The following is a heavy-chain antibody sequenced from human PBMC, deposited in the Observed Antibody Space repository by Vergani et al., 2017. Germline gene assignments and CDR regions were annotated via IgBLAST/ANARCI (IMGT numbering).Heavy chain of an antibody. V-gene: IGHV5-51*01. D-gene: IGHD2-21*01. J-gene: IGHJ4*02. Sequence: EVMLVQSGAEVKKPGESLKISCKYSESSFISNEIAWVRQMSGKGLQWMGNINPIDSKIAYSPSFQGQAIMSLDKSITTAYLQWRSLKASDTAIYYCTRHDPCGDGAYLHFDHWGQGTQVTVSS. CDR1: ESSFISNE. CDR3: TRHDPCGDGAYLHFDH. CDR2: INPIDSKI.